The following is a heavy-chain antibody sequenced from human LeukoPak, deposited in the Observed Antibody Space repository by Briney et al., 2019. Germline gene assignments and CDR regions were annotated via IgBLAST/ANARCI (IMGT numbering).Heavy chain of an antibody. Sequence: SETLPLTCTVSGGSISSYYWSWIRQPPGKGLEWIGYIYYSGSTNYNPSLKSRVTISVDTSKNQFSLKLSSVTAADTAVYYCARRQAGDYFDYWGQGTLVTVSS. CDR1: GGSISSYY. CDR3: ARRQAGDYFDY. J-gene: IGHJ4*02. D-gene: IGHD4-17*01. CDR2: IYYSGST. V-gene: IGHV4-59*08.